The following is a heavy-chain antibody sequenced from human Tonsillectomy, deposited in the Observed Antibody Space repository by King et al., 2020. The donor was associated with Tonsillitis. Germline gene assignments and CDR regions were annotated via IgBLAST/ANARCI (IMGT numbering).Heavy chain of an antibody. CDR3: ARVISGSYRFYFDY. V-gene: IGHV1-18*01. CDR2: IRVYTGNT. CDR1: GYTFTSYG. Sequence: VQLVQSGAEVKKPGASVKVSCQASGYTFTSYGITWVRQAPGQGPEWRGWIRVYTGNTDYAQKLQGRVTMTADTSTSTAYMELRSLTSDDTAVYYCARVISGSYRFYFDYWGQGTLVTVSS. D-gene: IGHD1-26*01. J-gene: IGHJ4*02.